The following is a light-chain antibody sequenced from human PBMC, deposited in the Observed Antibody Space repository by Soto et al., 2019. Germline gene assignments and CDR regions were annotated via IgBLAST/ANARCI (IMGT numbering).Light chain of an antibody. CDR2: AAS. CDR1: QSISSY. CDR3: QQSYSIPLT. J-gene: IGKJ4*01. V-gene: IGKV1-39*01. Sequence: DIQMTQSPSSLSASVGDRVTITCRASQSISSYLNWYQQKPGKAPKLLIYAASNLQSGVPLRFSGSGSGTDFTLTISSLQLEDFATYYCQQSYSIPLTFGGGTAVEIK.